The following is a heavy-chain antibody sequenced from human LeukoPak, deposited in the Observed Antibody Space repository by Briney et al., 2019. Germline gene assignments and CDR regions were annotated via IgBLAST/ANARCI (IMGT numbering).Heavy chain of an antibody. CDR1: GFTFSSYA. V-gene: IGHV3-23*01. D-gene: IGHD3-10*01. CDR2: ISGSGGSGGST. CDR3: AKDGGMVRGVIITPGVGY. J-gene: IGHJ4*02. Sequence: GGSLRLSCAASGFTFSSYAMSWVRQAPGKGLEWVSNISGSGGSGGSTYYADSVKGRFTISRDNSKNTLYLQMNSLRAEDTAVYYCAKDGGMVRGVIITPGVGYWGQGTLVTVSS.